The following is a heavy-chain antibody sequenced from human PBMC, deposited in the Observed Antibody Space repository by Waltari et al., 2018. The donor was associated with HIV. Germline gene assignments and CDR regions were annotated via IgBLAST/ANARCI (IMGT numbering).Heavy chain of an antibody. J-gene: IGHJ4*02. CDR1: GYIFTGYY. D-gene: IGHD3-10*01. CDR2: FNPNSGGT. V-gene: IGHV1-2*02. Sequence: QVQLVQSGAEVKKPGASVKVSCKASGYIFTGYYMHWARQAPGQGLEWMGWFNPNSGGTNYAHRFQGRVTMTRDMSITTAYMELSRLRSDETAVYYCARDRAGPGYWGQGTLVTVSS. CDR3: ARDRAGPGY.